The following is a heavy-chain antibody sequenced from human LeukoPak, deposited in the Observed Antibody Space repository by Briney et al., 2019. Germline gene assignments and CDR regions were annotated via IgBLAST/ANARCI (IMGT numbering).Heavy chain of an antibody. Sequence: SETLSLTCTVSGGSISSYYWSWIRQPPGKGLEWIGYIYYSGSTNYNPSLKSRVTISVDTSKNQFSLKLSSVTAADTAVYYCARSRGPRRSFDYWGQGTLVTVSP. CDR1: GGSISSYY. CDR3: ARSRGPRRSFDY. J-gene: IGHJ4*02. D-gene: IGHD3-10*01. V-gene: IGHV4-59*01. CDR2: IYYSGST.